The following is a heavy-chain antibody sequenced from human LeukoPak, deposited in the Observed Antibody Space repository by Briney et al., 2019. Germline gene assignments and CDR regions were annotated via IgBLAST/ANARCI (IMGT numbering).Heavy chain of an antibody. V-gene: IGHV4-59*01. CDR1: GGSIGSYD. CDR2: IVYTGRT. Sequence: SETLSLTCSVSGGSIGSYDWSWVRQPPEKGLEWIGNIVYTGRTNYNPSLKSRVTISIDTSKNQFSLRVNSVTAADTAVYYCARDSWWDGSKTFSDWFGPWGQGTLVTVSS. J-gene: IGHJ5*02. CDR3: ARDSWWDGSKTFSDWFGP. D-gene: IGHD3-10*01.